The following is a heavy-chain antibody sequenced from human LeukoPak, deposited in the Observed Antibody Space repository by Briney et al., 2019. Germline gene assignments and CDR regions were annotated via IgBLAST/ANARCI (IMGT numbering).Heavy chain of an antibody. J-gene: IGHJ4*02. V-gene: IGHV3-30*18. CDR1: GFTFNNYG. Sequence: GGSLRLSCAASGFTFNNYGMHYVRQAPGKGLEWVAVISDDGRNKKYTDSVRGRFTISRDDSNNTLYLQMNSLRAEDTGVYYCAKDRETTASGTFDYWGQGTLVTVSS. CDR3: AKDRETTASGTFDY. CDR2: ISDDGRNK. D-gene: IGHD1-1*01.